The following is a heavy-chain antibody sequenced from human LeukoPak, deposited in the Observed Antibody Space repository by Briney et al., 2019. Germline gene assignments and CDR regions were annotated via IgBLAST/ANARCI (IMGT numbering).Heavy chain of an antibody. CDR2: ISGSGGST. CDR1: GSTFRSYA. CDR3: ANRPGNHDVLTQYYFDY. Sequence: GGSLRLSCAASGSTFRSYAMSWVRQAPGKGLEWVSVISGSGGSTYYADSVKGRFTISRDNSKNTLYLQMNSLRAEDTAVYYCANRPGNHDVLTQYYFDYWGQGTLVTVSS. D-gene: IGHD3-9*01. J-gene: IGHJ4*02. V-gene: IGHV3-23*01.